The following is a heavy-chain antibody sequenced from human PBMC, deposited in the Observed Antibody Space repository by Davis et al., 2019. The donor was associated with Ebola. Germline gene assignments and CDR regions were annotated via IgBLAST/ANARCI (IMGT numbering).Heavy chain of an antibody. Sequence: GESLKISCAASGFTFSSYSMNWVRQAPGKGLEWVSSISSSSSYIYYADSVKGRFTISRDNSKNTLYLQMNSLRHEDTAVYYCASTLDIVANYYYYGMDVWGQGTTVTVSS. CDR3: ASTLDIVANYYYYGMDV. CDR1: GFTFSSYS. J-gene: IGHJ6*02. CDR2: ISSSSSYI. D-gene: IGHD5-12*01. V-gene: IGHV3-21*01.